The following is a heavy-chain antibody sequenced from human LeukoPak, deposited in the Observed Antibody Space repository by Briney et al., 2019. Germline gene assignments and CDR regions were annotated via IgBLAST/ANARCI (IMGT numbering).Heavy chain of an antibody. D-gene: IGHD3-16*01. CDR1: GFTFSSYD. CDR3: AKTLDYYYMDV. Sequence: GGSLRLSCAAYGFTFSSYDMSWVRQAPGKGLEWVAAISGSGGSTYYADSVKGRFTISRDNSKNTLYLQMNSLRAEDTAVYYCAKTLDYYYMDVWGKGTTVTVSS. V-gene: IGHV3-23*01. J-gene: IGHJ6*03. CDR2: ISGSGGST.